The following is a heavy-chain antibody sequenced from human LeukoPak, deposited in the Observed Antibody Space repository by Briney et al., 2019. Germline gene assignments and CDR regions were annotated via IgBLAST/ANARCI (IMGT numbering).Heavy chain of an antibody. D-gene: IGHD5-24*01. Sequence: ASVKVSCKASGYTFTGYYIHWVRQAPGQGLEWVGWINPNSGGTNYAQKFQGRVTMTRDTSISTAYMELSRLRSDDTAVYYCARTEMATITDGAFDIWGQGTMVTVSS. CDR2: INPNSGGT. CDR3: ARTEMATITDGAFDI. J-gene: IGHJ3*02. V-gene: IGHV1-2*02. CDR1: GYTFTGYY.